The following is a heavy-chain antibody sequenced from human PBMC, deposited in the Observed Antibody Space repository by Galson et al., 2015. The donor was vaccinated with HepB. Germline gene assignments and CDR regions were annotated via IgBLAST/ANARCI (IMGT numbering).Heavy chain of an antibody. CDR3: ARVGTIFGVVIYFDY. CDR1: GFTFSSYS. Sequence: SLRLSCAASGFTFSSYSMNWVRQAPGKGLEWVSSISSSSSYIYYADSVKGRFTISRDNAKNSLYLQMNSLRAEDTAVYYCARVGTIFGVVIYFDYWGQGTLVTVSS. V-gene: IGHV3-21*01. D-gene: IGHD3-3*01. CDR2: ISSSSSYI. J-gene: IGHJ4*02.